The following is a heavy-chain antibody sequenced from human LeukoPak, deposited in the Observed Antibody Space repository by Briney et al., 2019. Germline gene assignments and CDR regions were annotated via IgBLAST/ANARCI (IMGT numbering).Heavy chain of an antibody. CDR1: GGSIRYFY. J-gene: IGHJ6*03. V-gene: IGHV4-59*01. Sequence: SETLSLTCTVSGGSIRYFYWTWIRQPPGKGLEWIGYIYYSGTTKYSPSLRGRVSMSVDTSRSQFSLNLTSVTPADTAVYYCARLGDEIAVSGLKYYHYSHTDVWGSGTTVAVSS. CDR2: IYYSGTT. D-gene: IGHD6-19*01. CDR3: ARLGDEIAVSGLKYYHYSHTDV.